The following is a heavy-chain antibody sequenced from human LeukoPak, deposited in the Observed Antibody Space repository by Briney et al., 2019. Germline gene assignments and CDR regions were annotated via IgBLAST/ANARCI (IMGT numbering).Heavy chain of an antibody. CDR2: IYYSGST. CDR1: GGSISSYY. Sequence: SETLSLTCTVSGGSISSYYWSWIRQPPGKGLGWIGSIYYSGSTYYNPSLKSRVTISVDTSKNQFSLKLSSVTAADTAVYYCARQTMVRGVISATFDYWGQGTLVTVSS. J-gene: IGHJ4*02. CDR3: ARQTMVRGVISATFDY. D-gene: IGHD3-10*01. V-gene: IGHV4-59*05.